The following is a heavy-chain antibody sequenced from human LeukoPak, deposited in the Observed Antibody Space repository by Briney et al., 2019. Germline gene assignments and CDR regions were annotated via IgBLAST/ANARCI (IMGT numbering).Heavy chain of an antibody. D-gene: IGHD3-16*02. CDR3: ARTYYDYVWGSYRVSSDAFDI. Sequence: GASVKVSCTASGYTFTSYGISWVRQAPGQGLELMGWISAYNGNTNYAQKLQGRVTMTTDTSTSTAYMELRSLRSDDTAVYYRARTYYDYVWGSYRVSSDAFDIWGQGTMVTVSS. V-gene: IGHV1-18*01. CDR2: ISAYNGNT. CDR1: GYTFTSYG. J-gene: IGHJ3*02.